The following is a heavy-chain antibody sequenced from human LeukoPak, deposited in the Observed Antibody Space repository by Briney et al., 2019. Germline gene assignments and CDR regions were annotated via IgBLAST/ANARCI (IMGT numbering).Heavy chain of an antibody. J-gene: IGHJ4*02. V-gene: IGHV4-31*03. Sequence: SQTLSLTCTVSGGSISSGGYYWSWIRQHPGKGLEWIGYIYYSGGTYYNPSLKSRVTISVDTSKNQFSLKLSSVTAADTAVYYCARGPEKYYYDSSGYSPFDYWGQGTLVTVSS. D-gene: IGHD3-22*01. CDR3: ARGPEKYYYDSSGYSPFDY. CDR1: GGSISSGGYY. CDR2: IYYSGGT.